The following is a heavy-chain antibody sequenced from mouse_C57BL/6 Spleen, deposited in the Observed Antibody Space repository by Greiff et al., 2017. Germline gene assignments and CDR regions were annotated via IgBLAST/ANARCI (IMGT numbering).Heavy chain of an antibody. V-gene: IGHV14-2*01. D-gene: IGHD1-1*01. CDR2: IDPEDGDT. CDR1: GFNITDYY. CDR3: TRSRVYPSFDY. J-gene: IGHJ2*01. Sequence: VQLQQSGAELVKPGASVKLSCTASGFNITDYYMHWVKQRPEQGLEWIGRIDPEDGDTKYAPKFQGKATLTADTSSNTAYLQLSSLTSEDAAVYYGTRSRVYPSFDYWGQGTTLTVSS.